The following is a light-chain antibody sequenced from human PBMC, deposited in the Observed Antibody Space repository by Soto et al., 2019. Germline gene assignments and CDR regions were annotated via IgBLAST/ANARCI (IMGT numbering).Light chain of an antibody. CDR2: EVN. CDR1: SGDVGGYNY. Sequence: QSVLTQPASVSGSPGQSITISCTGTSGDVGGYNYVSWFQQHPGKAPKLIIHEVNQRPSGVPDRFSGSKSGNTASLTVSGLQAEDEGTYYCSSYGGYNNVVFGTGTKV. CDR3: SSYGGYNNVV. V-gene: IGLV2-8*01. J-gene: IGLJ1*01.